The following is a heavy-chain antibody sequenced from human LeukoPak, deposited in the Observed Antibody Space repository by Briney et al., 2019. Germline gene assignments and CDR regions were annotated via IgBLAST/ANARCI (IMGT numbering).Heavy chain of an antibody. V-gene: IGHV1-69*13. CDR2: IIPIFGTA. CDR3: AREGVDYGDSAFDY. J-gene: IGHJ4*02. D-gene: IGHD4-17*01. Sequence: SVKVSCKASGYTFNHYGISWVRQAPGQGLEWMGGIIPIFGTANYAQKFQGRVTITADESTSTAYMELSSLRSEDTAVYYCAREGVDYGDSAFDYWGQGTLVTVSS. CDR1: GYTFNHYG.